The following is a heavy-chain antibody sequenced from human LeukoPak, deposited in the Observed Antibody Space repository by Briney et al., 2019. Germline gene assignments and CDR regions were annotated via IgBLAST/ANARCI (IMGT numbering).Heavy chain of an antibody. Sequence: KSSETLSLTCAVYGGSFSGYYWSWIHQPPGKGLEWIGEINHSGSTNYNPSLKSRITISVDTSKNQFSLKLSSVTAADTAVYYCARPRYGSGSYSYWGQGTLVTVSS. CDR2: INHSGST. V-gene: IGHV4-34*01. D-gene: IGHD3-10*01. CDR3: ARPRYGSGSYSY. CDR1: GGSFSGYY. J-gene: IGHJ4*02.